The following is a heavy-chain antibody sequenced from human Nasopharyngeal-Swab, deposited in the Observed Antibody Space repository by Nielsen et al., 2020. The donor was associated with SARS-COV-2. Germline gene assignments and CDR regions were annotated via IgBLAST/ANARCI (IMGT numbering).Heavy chain of an antibody. D-gene: IGHD6-13*01. J-gene: IGHJ6*03. CDR3: AKDPSAAMDV. Sequence: GESLKISCEASGLTFDSYGMTWVRQAPGKGLEWVSTISGSGDNTHYADSVRGRFTIARDNSQRKVFLQMTSLRAEDTALYYCAKDPSAAMDVWGKGTTVIVSS. V-gene: IGHV3-23*01. CDR1: GLTFDSYG. CDR2: ISGSGDNT.